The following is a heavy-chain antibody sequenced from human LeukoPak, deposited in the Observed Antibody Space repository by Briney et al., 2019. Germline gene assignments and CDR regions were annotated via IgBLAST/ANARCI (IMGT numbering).Heavy chain of an antibody. CDR3: ARVGAGLNDAFDI. CDR2: INPNIGGT. D-gene: IGHD1-26*01. V-gene: IGHV1-2*06. J-gene: IGHJ3*02. CDR1: GYTFTGYY. Sequence: GASVKVSCKASGYTFTGYYMHWLRQAPGQGLEWMGRINPNIGGTNYAQKFQGRVTMTRDTSISTIYMELSRLRSDDTAVYYCARVGAGLNDAFDIWGQGTMVTVSS.